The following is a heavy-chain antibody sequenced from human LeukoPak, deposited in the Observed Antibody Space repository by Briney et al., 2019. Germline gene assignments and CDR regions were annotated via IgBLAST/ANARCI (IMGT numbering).Heavy chain of an antibody. D-gene: IGHD4-17*01. CDR3: AKALSGDYEHWFDP. CDR1: GFTFSSYA. J-gene: IGHJ5*02. Sequence: PGGSLRLSCAASGFTFSSYAMSWVRQAPGKGLEWVSAISDSGGSTYYADSVKGRFTISRDNSKNTLYLQMNSLRAEDTAVYYCAKALSGDYEHWFDPWGQGTLVTVSS. CDR2: ISDSGGST. V-gene: IGHV3-23*01.